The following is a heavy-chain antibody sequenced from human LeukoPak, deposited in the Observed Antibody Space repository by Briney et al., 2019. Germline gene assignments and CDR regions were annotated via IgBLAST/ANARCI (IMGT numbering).Heavy chain of an antibody. CDR1: GGSISSSSHY. Sequence: SETLSLTCSVSGGSISSSSHYWGWLRQPPGKGLEWIGHIISSGTTYYNPSLQSRVTISADTSKNQFSLKVNSVSAADTAVYYCARRNSGWPFDWWGPGSLVTVSS. CDR2: IISSGTT. J-gene: IGHJ4*02. D-gene: IGHD6-19*01. V-gene: IGHV4-39*01. CDR3: ARRNSGWPFDW.